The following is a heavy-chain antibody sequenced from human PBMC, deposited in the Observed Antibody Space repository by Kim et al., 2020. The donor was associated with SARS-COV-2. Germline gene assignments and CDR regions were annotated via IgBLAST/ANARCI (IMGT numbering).Heavy chain of an antibody. D-gene: IGHD6-19*01. CDR1: GFTFTSSA. V-gene: IGHV1-58*01. Sequence: SVKVSCKASGFTFTSSAVQWVRQARGQRLEWIGWIVVGSGNTNYAQKFQERVTITRDMSTSTAYMELSSLRSEDTAVYYCAALGKQWLVRGPLDYWGQGTLVTVSS. CDR3: AALGKQWLVRGPLDY. J-gene: IGHJ4*02. CDR2: IVVGSGNT.